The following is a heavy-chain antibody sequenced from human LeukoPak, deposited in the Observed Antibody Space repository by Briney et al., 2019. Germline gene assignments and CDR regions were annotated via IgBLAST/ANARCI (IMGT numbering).Heavy chain of an antibody. Sequence: SETLSLACTVSGGSISSYYWSWIRQPPGKGLEWIGEINHSGSTNYNPSLKSRVTISVDTSKNQFSLKLSSVTAADTAVYYCARGDYGDAFDIWGQGTMVTVSS. V-gene: IGHV4-34*01. CDR2: INHSGST. D-gene: IGHD4-17*01. J-gene: IGHJ3*02. CDR1: GGSISSYY. CDR3: ARGDYGDAFDI.